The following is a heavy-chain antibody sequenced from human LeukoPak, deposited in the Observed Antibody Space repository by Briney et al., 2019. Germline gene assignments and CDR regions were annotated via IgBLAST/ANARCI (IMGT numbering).Heavy chain of an antibody. CDR2: IDPSSTYI. D-gene: IGHD6-19*01. V-gene: IGHV3-21*04. Sequence: PGGSLRLSCSASRFTFSSYTMNWVRQAPGKGLEWVSSIDPSSTYIYYADSVKGRFTISRDNAQNSLYLQMNSLRAEDTAVYYCARADSGGDSSGYKWFDPWGQGTLVTVSS. CDR1: RFTFSSYT. CDR3: ARADSGGDSSGYKWFDP. J-gene: IGHJ5*02.